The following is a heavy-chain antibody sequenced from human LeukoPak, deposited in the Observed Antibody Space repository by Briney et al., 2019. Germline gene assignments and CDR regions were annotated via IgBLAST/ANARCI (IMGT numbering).Heavy chain of an antibody. CDR3: TRDKRLGYYYYYYMDV. CDR2: IRSKAYGGTT. CDR1: GFTFGDYA. J-gene: IGHJ6*03. V-gene: IGHV3-49*03. D-gene: IGHD7-27*01. Sequence: GGSLRLSCAVSGFTFGDYAMSWFRQAPGKGLEWVGFIRSKAYGGTTEYAASVKGRFTISRDDSKSIAYLQMNSLKTEDTAVYYCTRDKRLGYYYYYYMDVWGKGTTVTVSS.